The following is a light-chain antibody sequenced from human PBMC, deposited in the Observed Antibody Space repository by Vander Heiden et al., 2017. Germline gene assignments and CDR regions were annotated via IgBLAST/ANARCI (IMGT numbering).Light chain of an antibody. Sequence: EIVMTQSPATLSVSPGERATLSCRASQGGSSILAWYQQKPGQAPRLLIYGASTRATGIPARFSGNGSGTEFTLTISSLQSEDFAVYYCQQYNNWPLTFGGGTKVEIK. CDR1: QGGSSI. CDR2: GAS. V-gene: IGKV3-15*01. CDR3: QQYNNWPLT. J-gene: IGKJ4*01.